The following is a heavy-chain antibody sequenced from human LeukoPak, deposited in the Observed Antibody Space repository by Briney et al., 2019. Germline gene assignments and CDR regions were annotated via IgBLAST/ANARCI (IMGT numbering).Heavy chain of an antibody. CDR3: AKDGRGYCSSTSCSRNDY. Sequence: GGSLRLSCAASGFTFSSYGMHWVRPAPGKGLEWVAVISYDGSNKYYADSVKGRFTISRDNSKNTLYLQMNSLRAEDTAVYYCAKDGRGYCSSTSCSRNDYWGQGTLVTVSS. CDR2: ISYDGSNK. D-gene: IGHD2-2*01. J-gene: IGHJ4*02. V-gene: IGHV3-30*18. CDR1: GFTFSSYG.